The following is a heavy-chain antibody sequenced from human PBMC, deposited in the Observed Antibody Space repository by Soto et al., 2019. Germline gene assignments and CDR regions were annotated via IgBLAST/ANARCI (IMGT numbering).Heavy chain of an antibody. J-gene: IGHJ6*02. Sequence: GGSLRLSCAASGFTFSSYGMHWVRQAPGKGLEWVAVISYDGSNKYYADSVKGRFTISRDNSKNTLYLQMNSLRAEDTAVYYCAKGLESGIAVALHLDYYYYGMDVWGQGTTVTVSS. CDR2: ISYDGSNK. D-gene: IGHD6-19*01. CDR3: AKGLESGIAVALHLDYYYYGMDV. CDR1: GFTFSSYG. V-gene: IGHV3-30*18.